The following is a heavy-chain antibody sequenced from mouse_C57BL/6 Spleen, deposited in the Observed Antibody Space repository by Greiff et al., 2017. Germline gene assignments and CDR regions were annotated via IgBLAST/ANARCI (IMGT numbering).Heavy chain of an antibody. V-gene: IGHV1-81*01. Sequence: QVQLQQSGAELARPGASVKLSCKASGYTFTSYGISWVKQRTGQGLEWIGEIYPRSGNTYYNEKFKGKATLTADKSSSTAYMELRSLTSEDAAVEFCARFDWDGDAMDYWGQGTSVTVSS. CDR3: ARFDWDGDAMDY. J-gene: IGHJ4*01. CDR2: IYPRSGNT. CDR1: GYTFTSYG. D-gene: IGHD4-1*01.